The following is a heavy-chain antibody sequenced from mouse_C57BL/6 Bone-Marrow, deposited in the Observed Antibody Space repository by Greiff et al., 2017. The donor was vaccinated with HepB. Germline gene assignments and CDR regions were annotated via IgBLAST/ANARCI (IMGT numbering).Heavy chain of an antibody. CDR2: ISYSGST. D-gene: IGHD6-1*01. Sequence: QSGPGMVKPSQSLSLTCTVTGYSITSGYDWHWIRHFPGNKLEWMGYISYSGSTNYNPSLKSRISITHDTSKNHFFLKLNSVTTEDTATYYCARDLLGYFDVWGTGTTVTVSS. J-gene: IGHJ1*03. CDR1: GYSITSGYD. V-gene: IGHV3-1*01. CDR3: ARDLLGYFDV.